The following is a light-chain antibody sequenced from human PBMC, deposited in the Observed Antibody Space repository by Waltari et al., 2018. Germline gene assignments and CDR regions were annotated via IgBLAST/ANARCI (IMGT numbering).Light chain of an antibody. CDR3: AAWDDNLHGPV. V-gene: IGLV1-44*01. CDR1: SSNRRTNS. Sequence: QSVLTQPPSASGTPGPRVTISCSGSSSNRRTNSAHWYQHIPGTAPRLLIYRNEQRPSGVPDRFSGSKSGTSASLAISGLQSEDEANYYCAAWDDNLHGPVFGGGTKLTVL. CDR2: RNE. J-gene: IGLJ3*02.